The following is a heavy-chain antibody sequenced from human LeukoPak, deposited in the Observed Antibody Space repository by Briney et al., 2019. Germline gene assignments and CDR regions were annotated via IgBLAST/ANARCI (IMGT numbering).Heavy chain of an antibody. D-gene: IGHD2/OR15-2a*01. Sequence: GASVKVSCKASGGTFSSYAISWVRQAPGQGLEWMGRIIPILGIANYAQKFQGRVTITADKSTSTAYMELSSLRSEDTAVYYCAKESQEYYYYYYGMDVWGQGTTVTVSS. V-gene: IGHV1-69*04. CDR2: IIPILGIA. J-gene: IGHJ6*02. CDR1: GGTFSSYA. CDR3: AKESQEYYYYYYGMDV.